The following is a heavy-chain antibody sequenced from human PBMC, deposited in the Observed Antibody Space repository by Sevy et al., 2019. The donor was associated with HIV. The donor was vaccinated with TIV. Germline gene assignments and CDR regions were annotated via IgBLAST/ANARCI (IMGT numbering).Heavy chain of an antibody. CDR1: GFTFGDYA. V-gene: IGHV3-49*03. J-gene: IGHJ4*02. Sequence: GGSLRLSCTGSGFTFGDYAMSWFRQAPGMGLEWVGFIRSKDYGGATEYAASVKGRFTISRDDSKSIADLQMNSLKTEGTAVYYCTRGYYYDGSGYSDYWGQGTLVTVSS. CDR3: TRGYYYDGSGYSDY. D-gene: IGHD3-22*01. CDR2: IRSKDYGGAT.